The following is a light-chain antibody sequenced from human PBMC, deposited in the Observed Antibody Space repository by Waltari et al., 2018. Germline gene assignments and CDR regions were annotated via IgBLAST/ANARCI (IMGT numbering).Light chain of an antibody. CDR1: SSDVGNYKR. V-gene: IGLV2-23*02. CDR2: AVS. CDR3: SSYAGSSKVV. Sequence: QSALTQPASVSGSPGQSITISCTGTSSDVGNYKRVSWYQQHPGKAPKLMIYAVSKRPAGGSYRFSGSKSGDMASLTISGLQPEDEAEYFCSSYAGSSKVVFGGGTKVTVL. J-gene: IGLJ2*01.